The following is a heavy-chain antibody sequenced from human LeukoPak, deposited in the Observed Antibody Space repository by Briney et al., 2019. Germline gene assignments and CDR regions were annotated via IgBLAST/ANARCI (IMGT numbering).Heavy chain of an antibody. CDR1: GGSISSDY. V-gene: IGHV4-4*07. CDR2: IYTSGST. CDR3: ARDGYYYDSSGYGLDY. J-gene: IGHJ4*02. Sequence: TLSLTCTVSGGSISSDYWSWIRQPPGKGLEWIGRIYTSGSTNYNPSLKSRVTMSVDTSKNQFSLKLSSVTAADTAVYYCARDGYYYDSSGYGLDYWGQGTLVTVSS. D-gene: IGHD3-22*01.